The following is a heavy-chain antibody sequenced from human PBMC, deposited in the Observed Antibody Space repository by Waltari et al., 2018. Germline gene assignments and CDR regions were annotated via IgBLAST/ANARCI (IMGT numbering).Heavy chain of an antibody. J-gene: IGHJ3*02. CDR1: GGSVSDHY. Sequence: QVQLQESGPGLVKPGETLSLICSISGGSVSDHYWAWIRQSAGRGLEWIGRIHARGYMSYNPSLGRRAFISGDMSRNQFSLRLTSVTAADTAMYFCATDPQVAGFFRIWGQGTMVTVSS. D-gene: IGHD3-10*01. V-gene: IGHV4-4*07. CDR2: IHARGYM. CDR3: ATDPQVAGFFRI.